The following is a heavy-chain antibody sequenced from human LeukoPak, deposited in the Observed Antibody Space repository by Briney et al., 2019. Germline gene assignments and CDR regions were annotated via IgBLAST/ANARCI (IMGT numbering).Heavy chain of an antibody. CDR3: ARPHPRTVFGVFSYYYGMDV. V-gene: IGHV3-21*01. Sequence: GGSLRLSCAASGFTFRSYSMNWVRQAPVKGLEWVSSISSSSTYIYYADSVKGQFIISRDSAKNSLYLQMNSLRAEDTAVYYCARPHPRTVFGVFSYYYGMDVWGQGTTVTVSS. CDR2: ISSSSTYI. J-gene: IGHJ6*02. D-gene: IGHD3-3*01. CDR1: GFTFRSYS.